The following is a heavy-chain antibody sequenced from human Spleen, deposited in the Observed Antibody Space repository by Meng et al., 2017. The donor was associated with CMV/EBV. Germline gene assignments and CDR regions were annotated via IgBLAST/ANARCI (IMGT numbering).Heavy chain of an antibody. CDR1: GGSIRSNTYY. V-gene: IGHV4-39*07. J-gene: IGHJ3*02. Sequence: SETLSLTCTVSGGSIRSNTYYWGWIRQPPGKGMEWIGSIYYSGNTYSNPSLKSRVTISVDTSTNQFSLKLTSVTAADTAVYYCARDNGNYYDSSGYRRGFDIWGQGTMVTVSS. CDR3: ARDNGNYYDSSGYRRGFDI. CDR2: IYYSGNT. D-gene: IGHD3-22*01.